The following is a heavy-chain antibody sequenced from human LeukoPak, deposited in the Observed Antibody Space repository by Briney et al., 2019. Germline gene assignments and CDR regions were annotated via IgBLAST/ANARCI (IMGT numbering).Heavy chain of an antibody. V-gene: IGHV3-43D*04. D-gene: IGHD6-13*01. Sequence: GGSLRLSCAASGFTFDDYAMHWVRQAPGKGLEWVSLISWDGGSTYYADSVKGRFTISRDNSKNSLYLQMNSLRAEDTALYYCAAADKFWSPFDYWGQGTLVTVSS. J-gene: IGHJ4*02. CDR1: GFTFDDYA. CDR3: AAADKFWSPFDY. CDR2: ISWDGGST.